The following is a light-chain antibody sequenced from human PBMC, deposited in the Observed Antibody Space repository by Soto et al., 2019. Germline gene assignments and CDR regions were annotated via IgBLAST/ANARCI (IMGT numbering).Light chain of an antibody. CDR3: QQYNSFSWT. V-gene: IGKV1-5*01. J-gene: IGKJ1*01. CDR1: QSVSNW. CDR2: DVS. Sequence: DIQMTQSPSTLSASVGERVTITCRASQSVSNWLAWYQQKPGKAPKLLIYDVSSLESGVPSRFSGSGSGTEFTLTISGLQPDDFATYYCQQYNSFSWTFGQGTKVDI.